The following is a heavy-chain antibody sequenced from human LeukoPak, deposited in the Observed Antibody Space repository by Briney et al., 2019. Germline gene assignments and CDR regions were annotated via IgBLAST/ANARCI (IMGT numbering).Heavy chain of an antibody. J-gene: IGHJ4*02. V-gene: IGHV3-7*01. D-gene: IGHD3-3*01. CDR3: VLLRFLEWLSNFDY. CDR2: IKQDGSEK. CDR1: GFTFSSYW. Sequence: GGSLRLSCAASGFTFSSYWMSWVRLAPGKGLEWVANIKQDGSEKYYVDSVKGRFTISRDNAKNSLYLQMNSLRAEDTAVYYCVLLRFLEWLSNFDYWGQGTLVTVSS.